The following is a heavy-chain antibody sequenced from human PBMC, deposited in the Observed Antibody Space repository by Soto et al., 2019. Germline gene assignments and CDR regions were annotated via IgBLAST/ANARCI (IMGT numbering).Heavy chain of an antibody. CDR2: IIPMFAAS. V-gene: IGHV1-69*01. CDR1: GGSFSDFA. J-gene: IGHJ4*02. CDR3: ARGGIVAVPAALSSYHDYTNYRFDS. D-gene: IGHD2-15*01. Sequence: QVQLAQSGAEVRKPGSSVKVSCGASGGSFSDFAFSWVRQAPGQGLEWMGGIIPMFAASKYAQRFQDIVTITADESTNTVYLALSSLTSDDTATYYCARGGIVAVPAALSSYHDYTNYRFDSWGQGTLVTVSS.